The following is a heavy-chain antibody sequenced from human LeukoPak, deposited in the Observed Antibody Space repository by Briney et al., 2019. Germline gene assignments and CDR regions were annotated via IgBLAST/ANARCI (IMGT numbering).Heavy chain of an antibody. CDR1: GFTFSSYA. J-gene: IGHJ4*02. D-gene: IGHD3-22*01. V-gene: IGHV3-23*01. CDR3: AKGGAGYDSSGYYAPIGY. Sequence: PGGSLRLSCAASGFTFSSYAMSWVRQAPGKGLEWVSAISGGGGSTYYADSVKGRFTISRDNSKNTLYLQMNSLRAEDTAVYYCAKGGAGYDSSGYYAPIGYWGQGTLVTVSS. CDR2: ISGGGGST.